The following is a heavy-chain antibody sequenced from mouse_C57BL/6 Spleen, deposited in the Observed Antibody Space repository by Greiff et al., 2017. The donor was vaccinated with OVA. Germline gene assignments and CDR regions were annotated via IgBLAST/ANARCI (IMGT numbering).Heavy chain of an antibody. Sequence: QVQLKQPGAELVRPGSSVKLSCKASGYTFTSYWMHWVKQRPIQGLEWIGNIDPSDSETHYNQKFKDKATLTVDKSSSTAYMQLSSLTSEDSAVYYCARGGVPYDSGGASFAYWGQGTLVTVSA. D-gene: IGHD2-4*01. CDR2: IDPSDSET. V-gene: IGHV1-52*01. CDR1: GYTFTSYW. J-gene: IGHJ3*01. CDR3: ARGGVPYDSGGASFAY.